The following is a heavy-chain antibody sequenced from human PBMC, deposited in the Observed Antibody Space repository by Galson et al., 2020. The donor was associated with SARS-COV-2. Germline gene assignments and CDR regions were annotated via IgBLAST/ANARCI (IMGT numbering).Heavy chain of an antibody. J-gene: IGHJ4*02. CDR2: ISWNSGSI. CDR3: AKDSGIAVAGPLDY. Sequence: GGSLRLSCAASGFTFDDYAMHWVRQAPGKGLEWVSGISWNSGSIGYADSVKGRFTISRDNAKNSLYLQMNSLRAEDMALYYCAKDSGIAVAGPLDYWGQGTLVTVSS. D-gene: IGHD6-19*01. CDR1: GFTFDDYA. V-gene: IGHV3-9*03.